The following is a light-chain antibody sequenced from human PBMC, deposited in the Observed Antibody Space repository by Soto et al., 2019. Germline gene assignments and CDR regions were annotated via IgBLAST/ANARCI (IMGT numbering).Light chain of an antibody. V-gene: IGKV1-5*01. J-gene: IGKJ1*01. CDR3: QHYDTLSWA. CDR1: QNIDIS. CDR2: AAS. Sequence: DIPMTQSPSTLSASVGDRVTITCRASQNIDISLAWFQQRPGQAPKVLIYAASGLASGVPSTFSGSGSGTEFTLTISSLQPDDFATYFCQHYDTLSWAFGQGTKV.